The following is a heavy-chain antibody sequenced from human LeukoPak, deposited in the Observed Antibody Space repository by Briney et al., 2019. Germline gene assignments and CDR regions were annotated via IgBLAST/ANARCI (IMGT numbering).Heavy chain of an antibody. J-gene: IGHJ4*02. Sequence: PSETLSLTCAVYGGSFSDYYRTWIRQPPGKGLEWIGEINHSGSTNYNPSLKSRVTISVDTSKNQFSLKLTSVTAADTAVYYCARVYYYDSSGYYLAYWGQGNLVTVSS. V-gene: IGHV4-34*01. CDR3: ARVYYYDSSGYYLAY. D-gene: IGHD3-22*01. CDR2: INHSGST. CDR1: GGSFSDYY.